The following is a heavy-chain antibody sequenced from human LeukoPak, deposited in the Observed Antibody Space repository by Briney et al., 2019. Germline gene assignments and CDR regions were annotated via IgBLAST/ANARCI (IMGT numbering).Heavy chain of an antibody. Sequence: ASVKVSCKASGGTFTSYAISSVRQAPGQGLEWMGRIIPIFGTVNYAQKFQGRVTITTDESTSTAYMELSSLRSEDTAVYYCARDEWVCEGSTSCLPYNWFDPWGQGTLVTVSS. D-gene: IGHD2-2*01. CDR1: GGTFTSYA. J-gene: IGHJ5*02. CDR2: IIPIFGTV. CDR3: ARDEWVCEGSTSCLPYNWFDP. V-gene: IGHV1-69*05.